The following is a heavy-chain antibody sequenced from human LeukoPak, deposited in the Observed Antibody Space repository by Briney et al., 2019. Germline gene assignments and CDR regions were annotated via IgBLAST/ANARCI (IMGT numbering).Heavy chain of an antibody. CDR2: IKQDGSEK. Sequence: PGGSLRLSCAASGFTFSNYWMSWVRQAPGKGLEGVASIKQDGSEKFYVDSMKGRFTISRDNDKNSLYPQMNSLRAEDTAVYYCARGDKYGGNSVTFDIWGQGTMVTISS. CDR3: ARGDKYGGNSVTFDI. CDR1: GFTFSNYW. J-gene: IGHJ3*02. D-gene: IGHD4-23*01. V-gene: IGHV3-7*01.